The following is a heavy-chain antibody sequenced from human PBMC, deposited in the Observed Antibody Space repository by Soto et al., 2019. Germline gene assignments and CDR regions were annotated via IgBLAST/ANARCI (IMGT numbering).Heavy chain of an antibody. D-gene: IGHD6-13*01. CDR2: ISWNSGSI. CDR1: GFMFDDYA. J-gene: IGHJ4*02. CDR3: ARGGRSSWHRGYFDF. V-gene: IGHV3-9*01. Sequence: EVQLVESGGGLVQPGRSLRLSCAASGFMFDDYAMHWVRQAPGKGLEWVSGISWNSGSIGYVDSVKGRFNISRDNAKNSLYRQMNSLRAEDTSLYYCARGGRSSWHRGYFDFWGQGTLVTVSS.